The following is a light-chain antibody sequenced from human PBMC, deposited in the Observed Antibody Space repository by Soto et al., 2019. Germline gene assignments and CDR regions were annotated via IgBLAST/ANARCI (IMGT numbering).Light chain of an antibody. V-gene: IGLV2-14*01. CDR3: SSYESSSTYV. CDR1: SSDVGGYNY. CDR2: DVS. Sequence: QSVLTQPASVSGSPGQSITISCTGTSSDVGGYNYVSWYQQHPGKAPKFMIYDVSNRPSGVSNRFSGSKSGNTASLTISGLQAEDEADYYCSSYESSSTYVFGTGTKVTVL. J-gene: IGLJ1*01.